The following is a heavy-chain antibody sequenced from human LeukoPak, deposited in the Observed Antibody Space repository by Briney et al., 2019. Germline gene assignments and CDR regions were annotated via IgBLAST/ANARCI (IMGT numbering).Heavy chain of an antibody. Sequence: GGSLRLSCAASGFTFSSYAMNWVRQTPGKRLEWVSVISGSGGSTNYADSVKARFTISRDNSQNILYLQMSSLRAEDTAVYYCAKANNYYDSGAYSDFWGQGALVIVSS. V-gene: IGHV3-23*01. CDR2: ISGSGGST. D-gene: IGHD3-22*01. CDR1: GFTFSSYA. CDR3: AKANNYYDSGAYSDF. J-gene: IGHJ4*02.